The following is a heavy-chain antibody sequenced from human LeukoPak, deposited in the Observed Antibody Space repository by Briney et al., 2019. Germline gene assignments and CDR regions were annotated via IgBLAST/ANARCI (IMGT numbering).Heavy chain of an antibody. Sequence: GGSLRLSWAASGFIFSSYEMNWVRQAPGKGLEWVSYISSSGTTIYYADSVKGRFTISRGNAKNSLYLQMDSLRAEDTAVYYCARGPMVRGVFIRRSKSGYLDNWGQGTLVTVSS. V-gene: IGHV3-48*03. CDR3: ARGPMVRGVFIRRSKSGYLDN. D-gene: IGHD3-10*01. CDR2: ISSSGTTI. CDR1: GFIFSSYE. J-gene: IGHJ4*02.